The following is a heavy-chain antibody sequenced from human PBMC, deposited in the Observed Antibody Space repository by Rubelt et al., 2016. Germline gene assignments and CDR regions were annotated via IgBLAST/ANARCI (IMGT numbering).Heavy chain of an antibody. J-gene: IGHJ4*02. V-gene: IGHV3-53*04. D-gene: IGHD6-19*01. Sequence: SGGSTYYADSVKGRFTISRHNSKNTLYLQMNSLRAEDTAVYYCARVGAVAGPPTLSDYWGQGTLVTVSS. CDR2: SGGST. CDR3: ARVGAVAGPPTLSDY.